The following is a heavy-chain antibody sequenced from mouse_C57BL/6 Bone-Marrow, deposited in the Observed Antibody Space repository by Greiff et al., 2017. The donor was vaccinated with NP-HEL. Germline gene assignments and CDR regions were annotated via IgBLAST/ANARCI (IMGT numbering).Heavy chain of an antibody. CDR3: ARLLEDYAMDY. V-gene: IGHV1-26*01. CDR2: INPNNGGT. J-gene: IGHJ4*01. Sequence: VQLKQSGPELVKPGASVKISCKASGYTFTDYYMNWVKQSHGKSLEWIGDINPNNGGTSYNQKFKGKATLTVDKSSSTAYMELRSLTSEDSAVYYCARLLEDYAMDYWGQGTSVTVSS. CDR1: GYTFTDYY.